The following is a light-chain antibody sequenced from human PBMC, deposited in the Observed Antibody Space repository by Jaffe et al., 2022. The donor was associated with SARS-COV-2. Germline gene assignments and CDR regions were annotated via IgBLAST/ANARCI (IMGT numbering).Light chain of an antibody. CDR1: QSVFYSPSDVHH. V-gene: IGKV4-1*01. CDR2: GAS. CDR3: QQYYNSPLT. Sequence: DIVMTQSPDSLAVSLGERATINCKSSQSVFYSPSDVHHLAWYQQKPGQSPKLLIHGASTRESGVPDRFSASGSGTDFTLTISSLQAEDVAVYYCQQYYNSPLTFGGGTKVETK. J-gene: IGKJ4*01.